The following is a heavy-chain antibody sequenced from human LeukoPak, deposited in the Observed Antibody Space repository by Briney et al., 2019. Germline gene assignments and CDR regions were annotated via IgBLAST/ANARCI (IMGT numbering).Heavy chain of an antibody. CDR1: GFSFSSYS. V-gene: IGHV3-48*01. CDR2: ISSRSTTI. CDR3: ARGTGIVGATV. Sequence: GGSLRLSCAASGFSFSSYSLNWVRQAPGKGLEWVSYISSRSTTIYYADSVKGRFTISRDNAKNSLYPQMNSLRAEDTAVYYCARGTGIVGATVWGQGTLVTVSS. J-gene: IGHJ1*01. D-gene: IGHD1-26*01.